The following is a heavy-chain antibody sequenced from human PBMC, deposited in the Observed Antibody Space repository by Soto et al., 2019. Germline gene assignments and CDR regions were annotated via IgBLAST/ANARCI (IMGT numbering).Heavy chain of an antibody. CDR3: ARDVTIYSVVVISGFDY. D-gene: IGHD3-3*01. Sequence: QVHLVQSGAEVRKPGASVMISCTASGYTLNHYPMHWVRQAPGQGLEWMGWINAGPGNTKYSQKFQGRVTITRDTLTNTAYMELNSLTSEDTAVYYCARDVTIYSVVVISGFDYWGQGTLVTVSS. CDR1: GYTLNHYP. V-gene: IGHV1-3*01. CDR2: INAGPGNT. J-gene: IGHJ4*02.